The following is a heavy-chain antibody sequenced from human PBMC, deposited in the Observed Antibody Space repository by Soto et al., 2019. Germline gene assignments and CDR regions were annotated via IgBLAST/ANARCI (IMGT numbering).Heavy chain of an antibody. D-gene: IGHD3-10*01. CDR1: GFTFSDYY. CDR3: ARDAYGSVQPPY. CDR2: ISSSGSTI. V-gene: IGHV3-11*01. Sequence: GGSLRLSXAASGFTFSDYYMTWIRQAPGKGLEWVSYISSSGSTIYYADSVKGRFTISRDNAKNSLYLQMNSLRAEDTAVYYCARDAYGSVQPPYWGQGTLVTVSS. J-gene: IGHJ4*02.